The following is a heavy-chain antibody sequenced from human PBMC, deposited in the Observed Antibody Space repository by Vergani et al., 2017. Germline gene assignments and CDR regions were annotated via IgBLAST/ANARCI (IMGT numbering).Heavy chain of an antibody. CDR1: EYTFTGYY. V-gene: IGHV1-2*02. CDR3: ARDYILMVRGVIGY. D-gene: IGHD3-10*01. Sequence: QVQLVQSGAEVKKPGASVKVSCKASEYTFTGYYMHWVRQAPGQGLEWMGWSNTNSGGTNYAQKFQGRVTMTRDTSISTAYMELSRLRSDDTAVYYCARDYILMVRGVIGYWSQGSLVTVSS. CDR2: SNTNSGGT. J-gene: IGHJ4*02.